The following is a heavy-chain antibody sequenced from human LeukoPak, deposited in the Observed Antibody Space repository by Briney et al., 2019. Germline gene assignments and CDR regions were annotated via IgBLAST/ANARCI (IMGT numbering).Heavy chain of an antibody. CDR1: GFTFSSYS. J-gene: IGHJ4*02. D-gene: IGHD5-12*01. V-gene: IGHV3-21*01. CDR2: IISISSYI. CDR3: ARIWRGYSGYDPYYFDY. Sequence: PGGSLRLSCAASGFTFSSYSMNWVRQAPGKGLEWVSSIISISSYIYYADSVKSRFTISRDNAKNSLYLQMNSLRAEDTAVYYCARIWRGYSGYDPYYFDYWGQGTLVTVSS.